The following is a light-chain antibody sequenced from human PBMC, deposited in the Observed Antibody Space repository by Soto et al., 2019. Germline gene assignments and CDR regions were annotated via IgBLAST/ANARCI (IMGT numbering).Light chain of an antibody. CDR1: SSNIGGNS. V-gene: IGLV1-51*01. CDR2: DDN. Sequence: QSVLTQPPSVSAAPGQKVTISCSGSSSNIGGNSVSWYQQLPETAPKLLIYDDNKRPSGIPDRFSGSKSGTSATLGITGFQTGDEADYYCGSWDSSLSAYVFXTGTKVTVL. J-gene: IGLJ1*01. CDR3: GSWDSSLSAYV.